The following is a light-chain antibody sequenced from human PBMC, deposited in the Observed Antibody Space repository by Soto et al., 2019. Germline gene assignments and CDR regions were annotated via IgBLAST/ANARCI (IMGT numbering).Light chain of an antibody. V-gene: IGKV3-15*01. CDR3: QQYNKWPGT. CDR1: QSISSRY. J-gene: IGKJ2*01. Sequence: SQSISSRYLAWYQQRPGQAPRLLIYGASTRATDIPARFSGSGSGTEFTLTSSSLQSEDFAVYYCQQYNKWPGTFGQGTKVDIK. CDR2: GAS.